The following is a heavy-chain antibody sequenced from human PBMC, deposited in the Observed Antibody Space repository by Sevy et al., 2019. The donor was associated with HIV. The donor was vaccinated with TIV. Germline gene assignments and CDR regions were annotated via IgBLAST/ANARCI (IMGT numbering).Heavy chain of an antibody. V-gene: IGHV3-21*01. CDR2: ISSSISHI. Sequence: GGSLRLSCAASGFTFSSYAMNWVRQAPGKGLEWVSSISSSISHIYAADSLKGRCTISRDNAKNSLFLQMNSLRAEDTAIYYCARVAADDPDFYYYGMDVWGQGTTVTVSS. J-gene: IGHJ6*02. CDR3: ARVAADDPDFYYYGMDV. CDR1: GFTFSSYA. D-gene: IGHD6-13*01.